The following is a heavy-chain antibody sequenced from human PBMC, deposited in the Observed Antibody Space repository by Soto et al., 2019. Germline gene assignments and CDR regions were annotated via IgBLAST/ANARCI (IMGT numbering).Heavy chain of an antibody. CDR3: ARGWNVRAWFDP. V-gene: IGHV4-59*11. CDR1: GGSINSHF. Sequence: QVQLQESGPGLVKPSETLSLTCSVSGGSINSHFWTWIRQPPGTGLECIGYIHHTGRTHYNPSLKSRVTISIDTSKNQVSLNLTSVTAADTAVYYCARGWNVRAWFDPWGQGTLVNVSS. D-gene: IGHD3-10*02. CDR2: IHHTGRT. J-gene: IGHJ5*02.